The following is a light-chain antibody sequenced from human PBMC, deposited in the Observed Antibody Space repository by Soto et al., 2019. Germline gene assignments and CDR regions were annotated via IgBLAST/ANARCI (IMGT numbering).Light chain of an antibody. CDR3: NSYTTSSTYV. J-gene: IGLJ1*01. V-gene: IGLV2-14*01. Sequence: QSVLTQPASVSGSPGQSITISCTGTSSDVGGYNYVSWYQHHPGEAPKLMIFEVTKRPSGVSSRFSGSESGNTASLTISGLQSEDEADYFCNSYTTSSTYVFGSGTKVTVL. CDR1: SSDVGGYNY. CDR2: EVT.